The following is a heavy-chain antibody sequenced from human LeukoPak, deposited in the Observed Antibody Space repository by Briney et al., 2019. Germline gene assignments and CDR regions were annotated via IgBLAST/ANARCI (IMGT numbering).Heavy chain of an antibody. CDR3: ARVKLAFDI. J-gene: IGHJ3*02. CDR2: IYYSGST. CDR1: GGSFSGYS. V-gene: IGHV4-30-4*07. Sequence: SETLSLTCAVYGGSFSGYSWSWIRQPPGKGLEWIGYIYYSGSTYYNPSLKSRVTISVDTSKNQFSLKLSSVTAADTAVYYCARVKLAFDIWGQGTMVTVSS.